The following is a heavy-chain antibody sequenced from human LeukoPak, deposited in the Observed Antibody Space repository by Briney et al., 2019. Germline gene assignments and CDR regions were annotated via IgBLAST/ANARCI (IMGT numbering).Heavy chain of an antibody. CDR1: GFTFSSDW. D-gene: IGHD3-22*01. J-gene: IGHJ4*02. Sequence: GGSLRLSCAVSGFTFSSDWMIWVRQAPGKGLEWVANINPDGSEKNYVDSVKGRFTISRDNAKNSLYLQMNSLRAEDTAVYYCVRDLYRIVVVPHYFDYWGQGTLVTVSS. CDR2: INPDGSEK. CDR3: VRDLYRIVVVPHYFDY. V-gene: IGHV3-7*01.